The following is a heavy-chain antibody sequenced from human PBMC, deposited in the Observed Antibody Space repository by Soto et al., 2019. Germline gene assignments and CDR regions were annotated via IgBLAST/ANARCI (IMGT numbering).Heavy chain of an antibody. CDR2: INRDGSST. Sequence: EVQLVESGGGLVQPGGSLRLSCAASGFTFSSYWMHWVRQAPGKGLVWVSRINRDGSSTSYADSVKGRFTISRDNAKNPLYPQMNRLRAEDTAGYYCTRVAYGEWGVFDYWGQGTLVTVSS. CDR1: GFTFSSYW. D-gene: IGHD4-17*01. J-gene: IGHJ4*02. CDR3: TRVAYGEWGVFDY. V-gene: IGHV3-74*01.